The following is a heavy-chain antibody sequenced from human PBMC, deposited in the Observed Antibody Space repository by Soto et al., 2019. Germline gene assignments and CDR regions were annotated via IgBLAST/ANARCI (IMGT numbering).Heavy chain of an antibody. Sequence: SETLSLTCAVYGGSFSGYYWSWIRQPPGKGLEWIGEINHSGSTNYNPSLKSRVTISVDTSKNQFSLKLSSVTAADTAVYYCARGRASSSWYVVYFDYWGQGTLVTVSS. CDR1: GGSFSGYY. D-gene: IGHD6-13*01. J-gene: IGHJ4*02. CDR3: ARGRASSSWYVVYFDY. CDR2: INHSGST. V-gene: IGHV4-34*01.